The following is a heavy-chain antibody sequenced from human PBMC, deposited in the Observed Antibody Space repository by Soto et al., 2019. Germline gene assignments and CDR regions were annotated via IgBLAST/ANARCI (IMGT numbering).Heavy chain of an antibody. CDR1: GYTFTNFD. CDR3: ARPGATFCGGDCYSDY. Sequence: QVQLVQSGAEVKRPGASVKVSCKASGYTFTNFDLNWVRQAPGQGLEWMGWMNPNSGVTGYAHKFQGRVTMTRDTSINTAYMELSSLKSEDTAVYFCARPGATFCGGDCYSDYWGQGTLVIVSS. J-gene: IGHJ4*02. CDR2: MNPNSGVT. D-gene: IGHD2-21*02. V-gene: IGHV1-8*02.